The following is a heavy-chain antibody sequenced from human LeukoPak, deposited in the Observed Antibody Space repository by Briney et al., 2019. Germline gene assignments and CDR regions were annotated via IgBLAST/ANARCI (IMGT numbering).Heavy chain of an antibody. J-gene: IGHJ4*02. CDR3: ARNSGQYYYGSGSYKD. D-gene: IGHD3-10*01. Sequence: PSETLSLTCAVYGGSFSGYYWSWIRQPPGKGLEWIGEINHSGSTNYNPCLKSRVTISVDTYKNQFSLKLSSVTAADTAVYYCARNSGQYYYGSGSYKDWGQGTPVTVSS. V-gene: IGHV4-34*01. CDR1: GGSFSGYY. CDR2: INHSGST.